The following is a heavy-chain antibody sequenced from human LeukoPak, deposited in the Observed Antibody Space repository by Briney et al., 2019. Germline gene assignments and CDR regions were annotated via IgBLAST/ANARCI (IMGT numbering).Heavy chain of an antibody. Sequence: GGSLRLSCAASGFTFSSYSMNWVRQAPGKGLEWVSSISSSSSYIYYADSVKGRFTISRDNAKNSLYLQMNSLRAEDTAVYYGARDTGIAAADNWSDPWGQGTLVTVSS. CDR3: ARDTGIAAADNWSDP. CDR1: GFTFSSYS. J-gene: IGHJ5*02. V-gene: IGHV3-21*01. CDR2: ISSSSSYI. D-gene: IGHD6-13*01.